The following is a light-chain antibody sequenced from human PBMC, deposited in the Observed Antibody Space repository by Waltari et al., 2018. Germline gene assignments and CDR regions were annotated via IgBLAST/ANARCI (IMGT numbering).Light chain of an antibody. CDR3: QQYANFPLT. V-gene: IGKV1-33*01. CDR1: QDISNF. CDR2: DAA. Sequence: DIQMTQSPSSLSASVGDRVTIPCQASQDISNFLNWYQQKPGKAPKLLIYDAANSETGVPTRVSGSAYGTDFTFTISSLQPEDIATYYWQQYANFPLTIGGGTKLEI. J-gene: IGKJ4*01.